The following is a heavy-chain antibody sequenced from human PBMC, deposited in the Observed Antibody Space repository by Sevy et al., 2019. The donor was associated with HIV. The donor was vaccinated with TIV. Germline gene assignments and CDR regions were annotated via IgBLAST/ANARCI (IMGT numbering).Heavy chain of an antibody. V-gene: IGHV3-73*01. J-gene: IGHJ4*02. CDR1: GFTFSVAA. CDR3: GRQGVAAEIDY. D-gene: IGHD6-13*01. CDR2: IRNKADSYAT. Sequence: GGSLRLSCAASGFTFSVAAVHWVRQASGKGLEWVGRIRNKADSYATSYAASVKGRFTISRDDSKNMAYLQMNSLKTEDTAVYFCGRQGVAAEIDYWGREPWSPSPQ.